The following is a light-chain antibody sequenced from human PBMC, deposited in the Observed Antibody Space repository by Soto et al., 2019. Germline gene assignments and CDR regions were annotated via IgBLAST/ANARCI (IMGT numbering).Light chain of an antibody. Sequence: DIQLTQSPSSLSSSVGDRVTIICQAFQDISDYLNWYQQKPGKAPNILIYDASNLETGVPSRFSGSGSGTDFTFTINSLQPEDFATYYCQQYDDLPFTFGPGTKVDIK. CDR3: QQYDDLPFT. CDR2: DAS. J-gene: IGKJ3*01. V-gene: IGKV1-33*01. CDR1: QDISDY.